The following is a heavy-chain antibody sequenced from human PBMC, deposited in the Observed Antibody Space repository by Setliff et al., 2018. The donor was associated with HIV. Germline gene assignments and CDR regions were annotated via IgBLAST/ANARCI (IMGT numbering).Heavy chain of an antibody. V-gene: IGHV4-34*01. D-gene: IGHD4-4*01. Sequence: PSETLSLTCAVYGGSFSDYYWSWIRQPPGKGLEWIGEINHSGSTNYNPSLKSRVTISVDTSKNQFSLKLSSVTASDTAIYYCARDRERWLQSRLFDPWGQGTLVTVSS. CDR2: INHSGST. J-gene: IGHJ5*02. CDR1: GGSFSDYY. CDR3: ARDRERWLQSRLFDP.